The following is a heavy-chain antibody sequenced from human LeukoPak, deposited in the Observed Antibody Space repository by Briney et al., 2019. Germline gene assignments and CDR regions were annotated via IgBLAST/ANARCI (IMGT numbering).Heavy chain of an antibody. D-gene: IGHD3-3*01. Sequence: GASVKVSCKASGYTFTSYAMHWVRQAPGQRLEWMGWINAGNGNTKYSQKFQGRVTITRDTSASTAYMELSSLRSDDTAVYYCARTYYYFDFWSGPNYWGQGTLVTVSS. CDR3: ARTYYYFDFWSGPNY. J-gene: IGHJ4*02. CDR2: INAGNGNT. V-gene: IGHV1-3*01. CDR1: GYTFTSYA.